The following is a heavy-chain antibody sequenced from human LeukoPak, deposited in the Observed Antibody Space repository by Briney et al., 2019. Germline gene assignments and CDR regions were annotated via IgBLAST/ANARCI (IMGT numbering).Heavy chain of an antibody. CDR3: ARGAGTMVYYIDV. J-gene: IGHJ6*03. Sequence: GRSLRLSCAASGFTFSPFPMHWVRQAPGKGLQWVAVISNDGTNKYYAASVKGRFTISRDNSKNTLFLQMNSLTTEDTAFYYCARGAGTMVYYIDVWGNGTTVTVSS. D-gene: IGHD1-7*01. V-gene: IGHV3-30*01. CDR1: GFTFSPFP. CDR2: ISNDGTNK.